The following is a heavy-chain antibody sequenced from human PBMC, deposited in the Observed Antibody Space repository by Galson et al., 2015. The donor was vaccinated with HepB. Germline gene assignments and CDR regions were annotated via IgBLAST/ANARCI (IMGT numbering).Heavy chain of an antibody. CDR1: GYIFTGYD. V-gene: IGHV1-8*01. CDR3: ARGRVTSFGVIIPSWFDP. Sequence: SVKVSCKASGYIFTGYDINWVRQAPGQGPEWMGGMNPKSGKTLYAQKFQGRLTLTTSISRSTVYMELSSLRSEDAAVYYCARGRVTSFGVIIPSWFDPWGQGSLVTVSS. CDR2: MNPKSGKT. D-gene: IGHD3-3*01. J-gene: IGHJ5*02.